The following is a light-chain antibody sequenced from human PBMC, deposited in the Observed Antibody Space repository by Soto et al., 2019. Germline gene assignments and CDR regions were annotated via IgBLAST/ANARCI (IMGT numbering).Light chain of an antibody. V-gene: IGKV1-16*01. CDR1: KGINNY. Sequence: DIQMTQSPPSLSASVGDRVTITCRASKGINNYLAWFQQQPGTAPKPLIYATSTLHSGVPSRFTGSGSGTEFTLTITSLQPEDFVTYYCQQYNSYPWTFGQGTKVDNK. CDR2: ATS. CDR3: QQYNSYPWT. J-gene: IGKJ1*01.